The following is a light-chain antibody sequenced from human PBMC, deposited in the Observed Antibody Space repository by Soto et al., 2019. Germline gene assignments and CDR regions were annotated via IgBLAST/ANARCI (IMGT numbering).Light chain of an antibody. J-gene: IGKJ1*01. CDR1: QTVSNF. V-gene: IGKV1-39*01. Sequence: DIQMTQSPSSLSASVGDRVTISCRASQTVSNFLNWYRQKPGMAPELSIYAASNLQFGVPSRFSGSGSGTDFTLAINSLQPEDFSTYYCQQTYGIPPTFGQGTNVELK. CDR3: QQTYGIPPT. CDR2: AAS.